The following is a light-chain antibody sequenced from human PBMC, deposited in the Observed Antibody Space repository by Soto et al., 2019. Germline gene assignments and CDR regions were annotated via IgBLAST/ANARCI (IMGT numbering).Light chain of an antibody. CDR2: FVS. Sequence: DIQMTQSPSSVSASVGDRVTITCRASQTVHDWLAWYQQKPGKAPKLLIYFVSNLQSGVPSRFSGSGSGTEFTLTINSLQPEDFATYYCPQVYSFPITFGQGTRLEIE. V-gene: IGKV1-12*01. CDR1: QTVHDW. J-gene: IGKJ5*01. CDR3: PQVYSFPIT.